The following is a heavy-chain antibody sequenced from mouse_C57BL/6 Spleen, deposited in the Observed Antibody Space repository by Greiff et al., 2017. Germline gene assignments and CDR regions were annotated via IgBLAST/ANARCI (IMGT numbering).Heavy chain of an antibody. CDR1: GYTFTDYN. J-gene: IGHJ1*03. CDR2: INPNNGGT. Sequence: VQLKQSGPELVKPGASVKIPCKASGYTFTDYNMDWVKQSHGKSLEWIGDINPNNGGTIYNQKFKGKATLTVDKSSSTAYMELRSLTSEDTAVXYCAREDYDRYFDVWGTGTTVTVSS. D-gene: IGHD2-4*01. V-gene: IGHV1-18*01. CDR3: AREDYDRYFDV.